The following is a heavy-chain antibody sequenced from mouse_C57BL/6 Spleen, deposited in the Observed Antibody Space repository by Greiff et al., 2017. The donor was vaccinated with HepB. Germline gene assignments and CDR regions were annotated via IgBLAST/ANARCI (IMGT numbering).Heavy chain of an antibody. V-gene: IGHV5-17*01. CDR1: GFTFSDYG. CDR3: ARRGTYYSNSYAMDY. Sequence: EVMLVEPGGGLVKPGGSLKLSCAASGFTFSDYGMHWVRQAPEKGLEWVAYISSGSSTIYNADTVKGRFTISRDNAKNTLFLQMTSLRSEDTAMYYCARRGTYYSNSYAMDYWGQGTSVTVSS. D-gene: IGHD2-5*01. CDR2: ISSGSSTI. J-gene: IGHJ4*01.